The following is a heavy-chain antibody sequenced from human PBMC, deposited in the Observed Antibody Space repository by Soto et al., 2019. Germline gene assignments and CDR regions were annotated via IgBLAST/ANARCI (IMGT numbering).Heavy chain of an antibody. Sequence: GGSLRLYSAASGFTFSSYAMSWVRQAPGKGLKWVSAISGSGGSTYYTDSVKGRFTISRDNSKNTLYLQMNSLRAEDTAVYYCAKGFTTMVRGVSRVYYYYYGMDVWGQGTTVTVSS. CDR3: AKGFTTMVRGVSRVYYYYYGMDV. D-gene: IGHD3-10*01. J-gene: IGHJ6*02. V-gene: IGHV3-23*01. CDR1: GFTFSSYA. CDR2: ISGSGGST.